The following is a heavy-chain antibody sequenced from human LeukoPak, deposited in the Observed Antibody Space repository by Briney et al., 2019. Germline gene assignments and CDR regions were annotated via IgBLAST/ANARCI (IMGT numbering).Heavy chain of an antibody. CDR2: ISGSGSYI. D-gene: IGHD3-10*01. CDR1: GFSFSNSY. V-gene: IGHV3-11*04. CDR3: ARDVRYGGSGSNLY. Sequence: SGGSLRLSCVVSGFSFSNSYMTWIRQTPGKGLESLAYISGSGSYIYYADSVKGRFTISRDNAKNSLYLQMNSLRAEDTAVYYCARDVRYGGSGSNLYWGQGTLVTVSS. J-gene: IGHJ4*02.